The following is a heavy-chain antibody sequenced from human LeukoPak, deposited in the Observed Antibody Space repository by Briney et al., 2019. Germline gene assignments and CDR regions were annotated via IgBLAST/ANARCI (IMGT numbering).Heavy chain of an antibody. CDR1: GGSISSYY. Sequence: SETLSLTCTVSGGSISSYYWSWIRQPPGKGLEWIGHVHYSGSTNYNPSLKSRVTISVDTSKNQFSLKLSSVTTADTAVYYCARVEEGYGSGRRGNFYYYYMDVWGKGTTVTISS. D-gene: IGHD3-10*01. CDR3: ARVEEGYGSGRRGNFYYYYMDV. V-gene: IGHV4-59*01. J-gene: IGHJ6*03. CDR2: VHYSGST.